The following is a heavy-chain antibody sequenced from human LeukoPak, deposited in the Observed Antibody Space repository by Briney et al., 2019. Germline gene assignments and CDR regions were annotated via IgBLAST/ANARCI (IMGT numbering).Heavy chain of an antibody. CDR2: IIPILGIA. Sequence: SVKVSCKASGGTFSSYTISWVRQAPGQGLEWMGGIIPILGIANYAQKFQGRVTITADKSTSTAYMELSSLRSEDTAVYYRARVPGREYGMDVWGQGTTVTVSS. D-gene: IGHD1-26*01. J-gene: IGHJ6*02. V-gene: IGHV1-69*10. CDR1: GGTFSSYT. CDR3: ARVPGREYGMDV.